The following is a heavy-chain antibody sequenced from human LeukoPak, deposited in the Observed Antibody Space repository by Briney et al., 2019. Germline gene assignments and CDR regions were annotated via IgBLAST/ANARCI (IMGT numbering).Heavy chain of an antibody. CDR1: GGSFSGYY. D-gene: IGHD5-24*01. V-gene: IGHV4-34*01. CDR2: INHSGST. J-gene: IGHJ4*02. Sequence: SETLSLTCAVYGGSFSGYYLSWIRQPPGKGLEWIGEINHSGSTNYNPSLKSRVTISVDTSKNQFSLKLSSVTAADTAVYYCARARDGFLDYWGQGTLVTVSS. CDR3: ARARDGFLDY.